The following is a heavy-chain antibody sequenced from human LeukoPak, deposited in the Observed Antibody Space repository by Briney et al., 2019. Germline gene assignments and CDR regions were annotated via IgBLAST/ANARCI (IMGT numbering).Heavy chain of an antibody. J-gene: IGHJ4*02. D-gene: IGHD6-19*01. Sequence: SETLSLTCTVSGXSISSGDYYWSWIRQPPGKGLEWIWEINHSGSTNYNPSLKSRVTISVDTSKNQFSLKLSSVTAADTAVYYCARGGYSSGSYYFDYWGQGTLVTVSS. CDR2: INHSGST. CDR3: ARGGYSSGSYYFDY. V-gene: IGHV4-39*07. CDR1: GXSISSGDYY.